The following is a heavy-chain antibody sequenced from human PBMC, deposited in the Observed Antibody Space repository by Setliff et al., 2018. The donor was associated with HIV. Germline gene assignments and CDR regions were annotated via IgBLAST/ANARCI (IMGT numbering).Heavy chain of an antibody. J-gene: IGHJ4*02. CDR2: VYHSGST. Sequence: NPSETLSLTCAVSGYSISSGNYWGWIRQPPGKGLEWIGTVYHSGSTSYNPSLKSRLTISVDTSENQFSLKLSSVTAADTAVYYCACLEYNYGYGFDYWGQGTLVTVSS. CDR3: ACLEYNYGYGFDY. D-gene: IGHD5-18*01. CDR1: GYSISSGNY. V-gene: IGHV4-38-2*01.